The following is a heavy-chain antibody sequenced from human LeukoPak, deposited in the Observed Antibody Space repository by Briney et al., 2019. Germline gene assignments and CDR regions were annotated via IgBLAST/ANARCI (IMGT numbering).Heavy chain of an antibody. J-gene: IGHJ6*02. Sequence: ASVKVSCKVSGYTLTELSMHWVRQAPGKGLEWMGGFDPEDGETIYAQKFQGRVTMTEDTSTDTAYMELSGLRSEDTAVYYCATNSVVPAASYYYYYGMDVWGQGTTVTVSS. CDR2: FDPEDGET. V-gene: IGHV1-24*01. D-gene: IGHD2-2*01. CDR1: GYTLTELS. CDR3: ATNSVVPAASYYYYYGMDV.